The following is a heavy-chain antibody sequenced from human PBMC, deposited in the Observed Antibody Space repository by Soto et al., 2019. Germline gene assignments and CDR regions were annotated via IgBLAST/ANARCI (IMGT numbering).Heavy chain of an antibody. CDR1: GGSISSSSYY. CDR2: IYYSGST. D-gene: IGHD3-9*01. J-gene: IGHJ4*02. Sequence: QLQLQESGPGLVKPSETLSLTCTVSGGSISSSSYYWGWIRQPPGKGLEWIGSIYYSGSTYYNPSLKSRVTISVDTSKNQFSLKLSSVTAADTAVYYCARRDDILTGYYSGPFDYWGQGTLVTVSS. CDR3: ARRDDILTGYYSGPFDY. V-gene: IGHV4-39*01.